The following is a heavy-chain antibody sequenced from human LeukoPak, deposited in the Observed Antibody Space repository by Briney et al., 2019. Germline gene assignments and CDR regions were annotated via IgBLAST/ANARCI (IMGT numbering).Heavy chain of an antibody. D-gene: IGHD3-3*01. Sequence: GGSLRLSCAASGFTFSSYWMHWVRQAPGKGLVWVSRINSDGSSTSYADSVKGRFTISRDNSKNTLYLQMNSLRAEDTAVYYCAKAYYDFWSGYYQPVDYWGQGTLVTVSS. J-gene: IGHJ4*02. V-gene: IGHV3-74*01. CDR2: INSDGSST. CDR3: AKAYYDFWSGYYQPVDY. CDR1: GFTFSSYW.